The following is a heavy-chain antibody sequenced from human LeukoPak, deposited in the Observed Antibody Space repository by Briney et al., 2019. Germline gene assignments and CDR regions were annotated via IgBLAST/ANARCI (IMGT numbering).Heavy chain of an antibody. CDR1: GFTFSSYA. V-gene: IGHV3-23*01. CDR3: AKDSWGDGYIY. D-gene: IGHD5-24*01. CDR2: ISGSGGST. Sequence: GGSLRLSCAASGFTFSSYAMSWVRQAPGKGLEWVSAISGSGGSTYYADSVKGRFTVSRDNSKNTLYLQMNSLRAEDRAVYCCAKDSWGDGYIYWGQEPLVTVSS. J-gene: IGHJ4*02.